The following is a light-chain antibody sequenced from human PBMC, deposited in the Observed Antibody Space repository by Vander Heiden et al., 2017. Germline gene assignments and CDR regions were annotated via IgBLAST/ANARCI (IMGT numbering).Light chain of an antibody. Sequence: SALTQPGSVSGSPGQSVTIACTGTSSDVGGYDYASWYQQHPGKAPELMIYDVSKRPSGVPDRFSGSKSGNTASLTISGLQADDEADYCCCSHAGSYTWVFGGGTKLTVL. CDR3: CSHAGSYTWV. V-gene: IGLV2-11*01. J-gene: IGLJ3*02. CDR1: SSDVGGYDY. CDR2: DVS.